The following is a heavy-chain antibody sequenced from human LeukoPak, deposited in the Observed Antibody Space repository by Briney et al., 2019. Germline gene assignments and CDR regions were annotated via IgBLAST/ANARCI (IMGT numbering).Heavy chain of an antibody. CDR3: AREPPYYYDSSGYQDY. CDR2: IYYSGSP. Sequence: PSETLSLTCTVSGGFISSYYWSWIRQPPGKGLEWIGYIYYSGSPNYNPSLNSRVTISVDMSKNQFSLKLSSVTAADTAVYYCAREPPYYYDSSGYQDYWGQGTLVTVSS. V-gene: IGHV4-59*01. J-gene: IGHJ4*02. D-gene: IGHD3-22*01. CDR1: GGFISSYY.